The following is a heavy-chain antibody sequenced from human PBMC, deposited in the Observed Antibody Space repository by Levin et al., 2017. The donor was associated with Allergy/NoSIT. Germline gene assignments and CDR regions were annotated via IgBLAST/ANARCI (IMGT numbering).Heavy chain of an antibody. CDR2: IYHDGSI. Sequence: SETLSLTCAVSGGSISGRYWWSWVRQTPGKGLEWIAEIYHDGSINYNPSLKSRVTISVDKSNNQFSLKLTSVTAADTAVYFCGSRGGESSWTHYLLYWGQGTLVTVSS. CDR1: GGSISGRYW. D-gene: IGHD6-13*01. V-gene: IGHV4-4*02. CDR3: GSRGGESSWTHYLLY. J-gene: IGHJ4*02.